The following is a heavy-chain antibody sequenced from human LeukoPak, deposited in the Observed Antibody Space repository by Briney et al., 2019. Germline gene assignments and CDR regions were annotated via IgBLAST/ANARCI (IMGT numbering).Heavy chain of an antibody. Sequence: PGGSLRLSCAASGFTVSSNYMSWVRQAPGKGLEWVSVIYSGGSTYYADSVKGRFTISGDNSKNTLYLQMNSLRAEDTAVYYCARVGVLLWFGEHWDYYMDVWGKGTTVTVSS. V-gene: IGHV3-53*01. D-gene: IGHD3-10*01. CDR2: IYSGGST. CDR3: ARVGVLLWFGEHWDYYMDV. CDR1: GFTVSSNY. J-gene: IGHJ6*03.